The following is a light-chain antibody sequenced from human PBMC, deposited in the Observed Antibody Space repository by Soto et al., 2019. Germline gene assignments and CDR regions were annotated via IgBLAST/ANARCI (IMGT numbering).Light chain of an antibody. V-gene: IGKV1-39*01. Sequence: DIEMIQSPSSLSASVGDRVTITCRASQSISSYLNWYQQKPGKAPKLLIYAASSLQSGVPSRFRGSGSGTEFTLTISSLQPDDFATYYCQQYNSYSWTFGQGTKVDIK. CDR2: AAS. J-gene: IGKJ1*01. CDR1: QSISSY. CDR3: QQYNSYSWT.